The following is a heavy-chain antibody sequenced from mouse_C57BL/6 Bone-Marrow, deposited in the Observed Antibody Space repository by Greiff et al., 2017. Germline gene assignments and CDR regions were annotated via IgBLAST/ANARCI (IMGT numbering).Heavy chain of an antibody. V-gene: IGHV1-59*01. Sequence: QVQLQQPGAELVRPGTSVKLSCKASGYTFTSYWMHWVKQRPGQGLEWIGVIDPSDSYTNYNQKFKGKATLTVDTSSSTAYMQLSSLTSEDSAVYYCARRATAQASAYWGQGTLVTVSA. CDR2: IDPSDSYT. CDR1: GYTFTSYW. J-gene: IGHJ3*01. CDR3: ARRATAQASAY. D-gene: IGHD3-2*02.